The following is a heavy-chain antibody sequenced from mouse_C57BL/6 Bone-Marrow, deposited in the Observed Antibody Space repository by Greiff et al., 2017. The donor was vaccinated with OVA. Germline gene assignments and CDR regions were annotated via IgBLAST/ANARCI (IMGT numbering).Heavy chain of an antibody. CDR2: IDPEDGET. Sequence: VQLQQSGAELVKPGASVKLSCTASGFNIKDYYMHWVKQRTEQGLEWIGRIDPEDGETKYAPKFQGKATITADTSSNTAYLQLISLTSEDTAVYYCAGGGNYKAYWGQGTLVTVSA. CDR3: AGGGNYKAY. J-gene: IGHJ3*01. V-gene: IGHV14-2*01. CDR1: GFNIKDYY. D-gene: IGHD2-1*01.